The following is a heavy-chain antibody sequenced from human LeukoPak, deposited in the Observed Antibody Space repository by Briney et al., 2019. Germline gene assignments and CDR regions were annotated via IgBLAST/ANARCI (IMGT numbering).Heavy chain of an antibody. CDR2: INHSGST. CDR1: GGSFSVYY. J-gene: IGHJ4*02. D-gene: IGHD6-13*01. V-gene: IGHV4-34*01. Sequence: SETLSLTCAVYGGSFSVYYWSWIRQPPGKGLEWIGEINHSGSTNYNPSLKSRVTISVDTSKNQFSLKLSSVTAADTAVYYCARIIPSSSWYYSDYWGQGTLVTVSS. CDR3: ARIIPSSSWYYSDY.